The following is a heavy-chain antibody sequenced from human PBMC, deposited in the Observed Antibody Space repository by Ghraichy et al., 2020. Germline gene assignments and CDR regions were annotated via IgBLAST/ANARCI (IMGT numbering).Heavy chain of an antibody. D-gene: IGHD5-24*01. CDR2: IYYLGRT. J-gene: IGHJ4*02. CDR1: GGSINNYY. V-gene: IGHV4-59*08. Sequence: SETLSLTCTVSGGSINNYYWSWIRQPPGKGLEWIGSIYYLGRTNYSTSLRSRVTISIDTSKKQIYLRVRSVTTADTATYYCVRHEDDNASQRTYNYSDPWGQVTRITDSS. CDR3: VRHEDDNASQRTYNYSDP.